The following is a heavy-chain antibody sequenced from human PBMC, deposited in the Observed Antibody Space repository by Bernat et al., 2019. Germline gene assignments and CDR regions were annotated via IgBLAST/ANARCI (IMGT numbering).Heavy chain of an antibody. Sequence: EVQLVESGGVLVQPGGSLRLSCATSGFTFSGYWISWVRQAPGKGLEWVANIKPDGSDKYYVDSVKGRFTISRDNAKNSLYLQMNSLSAEDTAVYYCARDRYGPAGSGWPFFDYWGQGTLVTVSS. CDR1: GFTFSGYW. D-gene: IGHD6-19*01. V-gene: IGHV3-7*03. J-gene: IGHJ4*02. CDR2: IKPDGSDK. CDR3: ARDRYGPAGSGWPFFDY.